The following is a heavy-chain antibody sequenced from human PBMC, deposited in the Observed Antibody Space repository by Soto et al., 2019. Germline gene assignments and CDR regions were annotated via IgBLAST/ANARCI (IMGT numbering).Heavy chain of an antibody. J-gene: IGHJ4*02. CDR1: GGSISSGDYY. V-gene: IGHV4-30-4*01. CDR2: IYYSGST. D-gene: IGHD4-17*01. CDR3: ARDTPYGASRGYFDS. Sequence: TLSLTCTVSGGSISSGDYYWSWIRQPPGKGLEWIGYIYYSGSTYYNPSLKSRVTISVDTSKNQFSLKLSSVTAADTAVYYCARDTPYGASRGYFDSWGQGTLVTVSS.